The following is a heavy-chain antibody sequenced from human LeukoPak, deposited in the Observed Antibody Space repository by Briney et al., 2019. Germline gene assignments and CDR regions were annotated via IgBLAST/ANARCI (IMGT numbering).Heavy chain of an antibody. Sequence: SETLSLTCTVSGGSISSYSLSWIRQPPGEGLEWIGFVYYSGSTNYNPSLESRVTISVDTSKNQFSLKVNSVTAADTAVYYCARHRTSGWGLDYWGQGTLVTVSS. V-gene: IGHV4-59*08. CDR1: GGSISSYS. CDR3: ARHRTSGWGLDY. J-gene: IGHJ4*02. CDR2: VYYSGST. D-gene: IGHD6-19*01.